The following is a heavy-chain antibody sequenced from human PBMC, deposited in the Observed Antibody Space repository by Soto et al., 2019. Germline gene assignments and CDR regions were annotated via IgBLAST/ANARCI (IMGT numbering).Heavy chain of an antibody. V-gene: IGHV4-34*01. CDR3: ARGPNILTGYYRGYYYGMDV. J-gene: IGHJ6*02. CDR1: GGSFSGYY. D-gene: IGHD3-9*01. CDR2: INHSGST. Sequence: SETLSLTCAVYGGSFSGYYWSWIRQPPGKGLEWIGEINHSGSTNYNPSLKSRVTIPVDTSKNQFSLKLSSVTAADTAVYYCARGPNILTGYYRGYYYGMDVWGQGTTVTVSS.